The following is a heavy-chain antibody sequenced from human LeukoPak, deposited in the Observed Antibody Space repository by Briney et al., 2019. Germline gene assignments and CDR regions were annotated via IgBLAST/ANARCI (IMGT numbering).Heavy chain of an antibody. Sequence: SVKVSCKSSGGTFSSYAISWVRQAPGQGLEWMGGIIPIFGSTNYSQKFQGRVTINADESTSTAYMELSSLRSEDTAVYYCARDGIAAAGPGGWFDPWGQGTLVTVSS. D-gene: IGHD6-13*01. CDR2: IIPIFGST. CDR3: ARDGIAAAGPGGWFDP. J-gene: IGHJ5*02. CDR1: GGTFSSYA. V-gene: IGHV1-69*13.